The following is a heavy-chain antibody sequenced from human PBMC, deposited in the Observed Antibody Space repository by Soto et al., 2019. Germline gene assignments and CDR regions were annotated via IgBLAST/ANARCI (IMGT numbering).Heavy chain of an antibody. Sequence: GSLKLSYSASGSTSRSYGMHWVRRAPGKGLEGVAVRWYDGSNKYYEDYVKGRFTISTDNSKNTLYLQMNSLRAEDTAVYYCARGTAYSSASEWFDPWGQGTLVTVSS. CDR2: RWYDGSNK. J-gene: IGHJ5*02. CDR1: GSTSRSYG. CDR3: ARGTAYSSASEWFDP. V-gene: IGHV3-33*01. D-gene: IGHD6-6*01.